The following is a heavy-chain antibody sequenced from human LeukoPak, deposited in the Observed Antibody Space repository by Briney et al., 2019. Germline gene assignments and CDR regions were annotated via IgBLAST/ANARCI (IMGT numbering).Heavy chain of an antibody. Sequence: PGGSLRLSCAAFGFSFTNAWMNWVRQAPGKGLEWVGRIKSKSDGGTTDYAAPVKGRFTISREDSKNTLYLQMNSLETEDTAVYYCTIVRGYCGGDCYSWGQGTLVTVSS. CDR2: IKSKSDGGTT. J-gene: IGHJ4*02. V-gene: IGHV3-15*01. CDR1: GFSFTNAW. CDR3: TIVRGYCGGDCYS. D-gene: IGHD2-21*02.